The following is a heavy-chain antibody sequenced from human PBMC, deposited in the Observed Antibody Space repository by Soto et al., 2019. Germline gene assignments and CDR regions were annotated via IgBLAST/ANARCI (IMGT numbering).Heavy chain of an antibody. CDR1: GDSIRSSY. Sequence: SETLSLTCTVSGDSIRSSYWTWIRQAPGRGLEWIGDIYHTGTTNYNPSLKSRVSISVDTSKNQFSLRLWSVTAADTAIYFCAKISAGSTDETMFTVFDHWGQGTLVTVFS. CDR2: IYHTGTT. D-gene: IGHD6-13*01. J-gene: IGHJ4*02. V-gene: IGHV4-59*03. CDR3: AKISAGSTDETMFTVFDH.